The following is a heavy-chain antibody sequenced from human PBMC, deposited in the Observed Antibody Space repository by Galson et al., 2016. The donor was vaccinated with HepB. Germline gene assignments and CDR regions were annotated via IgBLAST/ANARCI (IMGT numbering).Heavy chain of an antibody. CDR2: INPTDSST. CDR1: GYTFTSYY. V-gene: IGHV1-46*01. D-gene: IGHD3-22*01. Sequence: SVKVSCKASGYTFTSYYMHWVRQAPGQGLEWMGIINPTDSSTTYAQKLQGRITMTTDTSTSTAYMELRSLRSDKTAEYYCAKLTEDYYDSSGYFDFWGQGTLVSVSS. J-gene: IGHJ4*02. CDR3: AKLTEDYYDSSGYFDF.